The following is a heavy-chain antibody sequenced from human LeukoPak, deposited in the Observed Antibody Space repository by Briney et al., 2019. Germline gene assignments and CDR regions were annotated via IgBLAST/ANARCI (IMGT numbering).Heavy chain of an antibody. CDR2: IYSSGST. V-gene: IGHV4-4*07. CDR3: ARGQRGLPY. J-gene: IGHJ4*02. D-gene: IGHD2-21*01. Sequence: SETLSLTCTVSGGFFSSYYWTWIRQPAGKGLEWIGHIYSSGSTNYNPSLKSRVTMSIDTSKNQFSLKLSSVTAADTAVYYCARGQRGLPYWGQGTLVTVSS. CDR1: GGFFSSYY.